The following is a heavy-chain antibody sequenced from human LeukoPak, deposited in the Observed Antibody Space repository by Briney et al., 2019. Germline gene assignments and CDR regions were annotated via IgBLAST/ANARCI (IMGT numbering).Heavy chain of an antibody. CDR2: IYYSGST. V-gene: IGHV4-59*11. J-gene: IGHJ2*01. Sequence: SETLSLTCTVSGGSISSHYWSWMRQPPGKGLEWIGYIYYSGSTNYNPSLKSRVTISVDTSKNQFSLKLSSVTAADTAVYYCARDIRMSYCGGDCYLTAWYFDLWGRGTLVTVSS. D-gene: IGHD2-21*02. CDR1: GGSISSHY. CDR3: ARDIRMSYCGGDCYLTAWYFDL.